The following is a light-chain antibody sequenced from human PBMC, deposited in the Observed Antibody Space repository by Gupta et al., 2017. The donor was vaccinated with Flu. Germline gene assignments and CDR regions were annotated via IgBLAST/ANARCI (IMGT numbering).Light chain of an antibody. V-gene: IGKV1-33*01. CDR3: QQYDDVPPAT. J-gene: IGKJ3*01. Sequence: IQMTQSPSSLSASVGDRVTITCQASQDINIFLNWYQQKPGKAPKLLIYDASNLQTGVPSRFSGSGSGTHFTFTISSLQPEDSATYYCQQYDDVPPATFGPGTKVDVK. CDR2: DAS. CDR1: QDINIF.